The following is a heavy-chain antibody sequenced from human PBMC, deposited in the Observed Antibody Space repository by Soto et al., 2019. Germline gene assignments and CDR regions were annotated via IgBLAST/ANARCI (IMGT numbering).Heavy chain of an antibody. CDR1: GGSISSSNW. V-gene: IGHV4-4*02. CDR3: ARTTLPTVTTRIFDY. D-gene: IGHD4-17*01. Sequence: PSETLSLTCAVSGGSISSSNWWSWVRQPPGKGLEWIGEIYHSGSTNYNPSLKSRVTISVDKSKNQFSLKLSSVTAADTAVYYCARTTLPTVTTRIFDYWGQGTLVTVSS. J-gene: IGHJ4*02. CDR2: IYHSGST.